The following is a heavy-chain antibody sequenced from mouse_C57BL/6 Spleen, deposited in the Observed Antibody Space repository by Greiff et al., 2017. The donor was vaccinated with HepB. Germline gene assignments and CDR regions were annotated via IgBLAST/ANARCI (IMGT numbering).Heavy chain of an antibody. CDR3: AREGDYDEGAMDY. CDR2: ISDGGSYT. J-gene: IGHJ4*01. CDR1: GFTFSSYA. D-gene: IGHD2-4*01. Sequence: EVKLVESGGGLVKPGGSLKLSCAASGFTFSSYAMSWVRQTPEKRLEWVATISDGGSYTYYPDNVKGRFTISRDNAKNNLYLQMSHLKSEDTAMYYCAREGDYDEGAMDYWGQGTSVTVSS. V-gene: IGHV5-4*01.